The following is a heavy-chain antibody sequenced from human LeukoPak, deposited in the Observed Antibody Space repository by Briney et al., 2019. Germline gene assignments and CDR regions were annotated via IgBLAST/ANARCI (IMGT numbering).Heavy chain of an antibody. CDR1: GFTFSSYC. Sequence: PGGSLRLSCAASGFTFSSYCMNWVRQAPRKGLEWVSSITGSGDDAYYADSVHGRFTMSRDNSKSTLYLQMNSLRVEDTALYYCAKESTGSSPDYWGQGTLVTVSS. J-gene: IGHJ4*02. D-gene: IGHD1-26*01. CDR2: ITGSGDDA. CDR3: AKESTGSSPDY. V-gene: IGHV3-23*01.